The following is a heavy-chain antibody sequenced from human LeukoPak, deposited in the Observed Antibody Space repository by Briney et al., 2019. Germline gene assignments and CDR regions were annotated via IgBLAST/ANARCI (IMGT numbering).Heavy chain of an antibody. D-gene: IGHD4-17*01. Sequence: GGSLRLSCEASGFTFSSYWMHWVRQAPGKGLVWVSRINSDGSTTNYADSLKGRFTISRDNAKNTLFLQMNSLRAEDTAVYYCAKRADYGANSYDYWGQGTLVTVSS. CDR3: AKRADYGANSYDY. J-gene: IGHJ4*02. V-gene: IGHV3-74*01. CDR2: INSDGSTT. CDR1: GFTFSSYW.